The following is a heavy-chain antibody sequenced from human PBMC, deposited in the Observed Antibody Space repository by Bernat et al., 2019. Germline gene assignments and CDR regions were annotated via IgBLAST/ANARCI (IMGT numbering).Heavy chain of an antibody. CDR1: GFTFGTFA. V-gene: IGHV3-23*04. Sequence: EVRLVESGGDLVQPGGSLRLSCAASGFTFGTFAMSWVRQAPGKGLEWVSAMTGGGTTDYADPVKGRVIITRDNSKNMLFMQMNSLTAEDTAVYYCAKFRGQLIRNYYMNVWGEGTTVTVS. D-gene: IGHD2-21*01. J-gene: IGHJ6*03. CDR3: AKFRGQLIRNYYMNV. CDR2: MTGGGTT.